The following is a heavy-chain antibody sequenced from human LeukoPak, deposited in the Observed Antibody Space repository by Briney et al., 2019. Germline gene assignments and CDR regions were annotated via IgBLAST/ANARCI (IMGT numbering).Heavy chain of an antibody. Sequence: GGSLRLSCAASGFTFSSYEMNWVRQAPGKGLGWVSYISESGGTIYYADSVKGRFTISRDNAKNSLFLQMSSLRAEDTAVYYCARDSGVGGTGNEFDYWGQGTLVSVSS. CDR1: GFTFSSYE. D-gene: IGHD6-13*01. CDR2: ISESGGTI. CDR3: ARDSGVGGTGNEFDY. J-gene: IGHJ4*02. V-gene: IGHV3-48*03.